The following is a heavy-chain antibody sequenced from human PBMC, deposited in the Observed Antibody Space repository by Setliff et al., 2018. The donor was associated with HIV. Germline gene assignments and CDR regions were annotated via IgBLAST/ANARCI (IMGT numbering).Heavy chain of an antibody. V-gene: IGHV4-59*11. D-gene: IGHD6-13*01. J-gene: IGHJ6*02. CDR1: GGSISSHY. CDR3: ARGSSSRYYYYYYGMDV. CDR2: IYYSGST. Sequence: SETLSLTCTVSGGSISSHYWSWIRQPPGKGLEWIGSIYYSGSTNYNPSLKSRVTISVDTSKNQFSLKLSSVTAADTAVYYCARGSSSRYYYYYYGMDVWGQGTTVTVS.